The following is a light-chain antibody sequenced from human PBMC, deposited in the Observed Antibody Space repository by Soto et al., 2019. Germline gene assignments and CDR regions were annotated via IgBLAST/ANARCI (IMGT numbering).Light chain of an antibody. CDR2: EDN. V-gene: IGLV6-57*02. CDR1: SGSIASNY. CDR3: QSYDSSNPV. J-gene: IGLJ2*01. Sequence: NFMLTQPHSVSESPGKTVTSSCTGSSGSIASNYVQWYQQRPGSAPTTVIYEDNQRPSGVPDRFSGSIDSSSNSASLTISGLKTEDEADYYCQSYDSSNPVFGGGTKLTVL.